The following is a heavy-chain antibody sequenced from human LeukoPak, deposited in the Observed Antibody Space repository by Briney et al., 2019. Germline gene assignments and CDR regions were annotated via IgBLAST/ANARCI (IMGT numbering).Heavy chain of an antibody. D-gene: IGHD3-16*01. V-gene: IGHV3-48*04. CDR1: GFTFSSYS. CDR2: ISSSSSTI. CDR3: VRGGFMHAFDI. J-gene: IGHJ3*02. Sequence: GSLRLSCAASGFTFSSYSMNWVRQAPGKGLEWVSYISSSSSTIYYADSVKGRFTVSRDNAENTLYLQMNSLRVEDTAVYYCVRGGFMHAFDIWGQGTKVTVSS.